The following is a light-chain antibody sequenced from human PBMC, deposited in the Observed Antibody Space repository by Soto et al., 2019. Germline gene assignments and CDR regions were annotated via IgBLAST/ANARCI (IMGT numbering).Light chain of an antibody. CDR1: QSLLHRNGYSS. J-gene: IGKJ2*01. V-gene: IGKV2-28*01. CDR2: LAS. CDR3: MQALQTQYS. Sequence: DIVMTQSPLSLPVSPGEPASISCRSSQSLLHRNGYSSLDWYLQKPGQSPRLLIYLASTRASGVPDKFSASGSGTVFTLKISRVEAEDVGIYYCMQALQTQYSFGQGTKLQI.